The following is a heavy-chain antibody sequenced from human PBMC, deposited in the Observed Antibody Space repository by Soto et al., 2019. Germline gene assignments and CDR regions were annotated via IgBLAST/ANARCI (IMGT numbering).Heavy chain of an antibody. CDR3: ARLAVTTDYYYGMDV. CDR1: GYSFTSYW. V-gene: IGHV5-51*01. D-gene: IGHD4-4*01. CDR2: IYPGDSDT. Sequence: PGESLKISCKGSGYSFTSYWIGWVRQMPGKGLDWMGIIYPGDSDTRYSPSFQGQVTISADNSISTAYLQWSSLKASDTAMYYCARLAVTTDYYYGMDVWGQGTTVTVSS. J-gene: IGHJ6*02.